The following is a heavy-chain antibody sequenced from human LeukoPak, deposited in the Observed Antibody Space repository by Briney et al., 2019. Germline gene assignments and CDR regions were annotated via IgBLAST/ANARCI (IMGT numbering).Heavy chain of an antibody. CDR1: VYTFTGYY. Sequence: ASVKVSCKASVYTFTGYYIHWVRQAPGQGLEWMGWINSNSGATNYAQKFQGRVTMTRDTSISTAYMELTRLGSDDTAVYYCARDGSLGYWGQGTLVTVSS. J-gene: IGHJ4*02. CDR3: ARDGSLGY. CDR2: INSNSGAT. V-gene: IGHV1-2*02. D-gene: IGHD5-12*01.